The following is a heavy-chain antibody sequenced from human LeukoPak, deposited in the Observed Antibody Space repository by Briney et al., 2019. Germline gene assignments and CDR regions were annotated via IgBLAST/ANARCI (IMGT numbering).Heavy chain of an antibody. V-gene: IGHV3-66*04. Sequence: GWSLRLSCAASEFSVGSNYMTWVRQAPGKGLEWVSLIYSGGSTYYADSVKGRFTISRDNSKNTLYLQMNSLRAEDTAVYYCARPVGTAGGSWPFDYWGQGTLVTVSS. CDR1: EFSVGSNY. D-gene: IGHD2-15*01. CDR3: ARPVGTAGGSWPFDY. CDR2: IYSGGST. J-gene: IGHJ4*02.